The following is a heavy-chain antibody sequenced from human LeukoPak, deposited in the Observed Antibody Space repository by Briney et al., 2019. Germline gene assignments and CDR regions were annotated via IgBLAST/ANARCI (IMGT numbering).Heavy chain of an antibody. CDR2: INSDGSST. Sequence: PGGSLRLSCAASGFTFSSYWMHWVRQAPGRGLVWVSRINSDGSSTSYADSVKGRFTISRDNAKNTLYLQMNSLRAEDTAVCYCARDRQVRFGEFGFDYWGQGTLVTVSS. J-gene: IGHJ4*02. CDR3: ARDRQVRFGEFGFDY. D-gene: IGHD3-10*01. CDR1: GFTFSSYW. V-gene: IGHV3-74*01.